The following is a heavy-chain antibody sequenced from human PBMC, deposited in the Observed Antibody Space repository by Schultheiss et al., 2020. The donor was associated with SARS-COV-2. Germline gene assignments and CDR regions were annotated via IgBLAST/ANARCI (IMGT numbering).Heavy chain of an antibody. CDR2: ISWNSGSI. Sequence: GGSLRLSCAASGFTFDDYAMHWVRQAPGKGLEWVSGISWNSGSIGYADSVKGRFTISRDNAKNSLYLQMNSLRAEDTAVYYCAKVLSTDYGDYNYWGQGTLVTVSS. J-gene: IGHJ4*02. V-gene: IGHV3-9*01. CDR1: GFTFDDYA. D-gene: IGHD4-17*01. CDR3: AKVLSTDYGDYNY.